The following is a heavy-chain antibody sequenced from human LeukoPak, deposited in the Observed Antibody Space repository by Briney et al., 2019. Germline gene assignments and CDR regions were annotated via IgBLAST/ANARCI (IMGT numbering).Heavy chain of an antibody. CDR2: IYYSGST. V-gene: IGHV4-30-4*08. J-gene: IGHJ4*02. Sequence: TSETLSLTCTVSGGSISSGDYYWSWIRQPSGKGLGWSGYIYYSGSTYYNPSLKSRVTISVDTSKNQFSLKLSSVTAADTAVYYCARTYDFWSGYPRYFDYWGQGTLVTVPS. D-gene: IGHD3-3*01. CDR3: ARTYDFWSGYPRYFDY. CDR1: GGSISSGDYY.